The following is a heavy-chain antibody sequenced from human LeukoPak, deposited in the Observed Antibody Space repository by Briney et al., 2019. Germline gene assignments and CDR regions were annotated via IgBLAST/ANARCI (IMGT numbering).Heavy chain of an antibody. D-gene: IGHD5-18*01. Sequence: SETLSHTCTVSGASTASHYWTWLRQPPGKELEWIAYMFDTVSTKSNPSLKSRLTLSVDTSKKQLSLRLSSVTAADKTVYYCATIKRGSTYGYFDFWGQGIKVTVSS. CDR1: GASTASHY. V-gene: IGHV4-59*11. CDR2: MFDTVST. CDR3: ATIKRGSTYGYFDF. J-gene: IGHJ4*02.